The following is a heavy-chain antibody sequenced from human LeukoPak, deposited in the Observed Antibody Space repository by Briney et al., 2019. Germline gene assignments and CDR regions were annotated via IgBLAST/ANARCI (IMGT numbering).Heavy chain of an antibody. J-gene: IGHJ4*02. V-gene: IGHV3-72*01. D-gene: IGHD3-22*01. CDR3: ALMDYDSSIDPIFDY. Sequence: PGGSLRLSCAASEFIFSDHYMDWVRQAPGKGLEWVGRIRNRPNGYTTEYAASAKGRFTVSRDDSKNSLYLQMNSLKTEDTALYYCALMDYDSSIDPIFDYRGQGTLVTVSS. CDR2: IRNRPNGYTT. CDR1: EFIFSDHY.